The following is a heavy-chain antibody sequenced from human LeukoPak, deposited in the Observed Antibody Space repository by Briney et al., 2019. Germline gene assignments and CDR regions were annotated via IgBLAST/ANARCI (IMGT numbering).Heavy chain of an antibody. V-gene: IGHV3-23*01. CDR2: ISGSGGST. D-gene: IGHD3-22*01. CDR3: AREYYYDSSGLALFY. J-gene: IGHJ4*02. CDR1: GGSFSGYY. Sequence: ETLSLTCAVYGGSFSGYYWSWVRQAPGKGLEWVSAISGSGGSTYYADSVKGRFTISRDNSKNTLYLQMNSLRAEDTAVYYCAREYYYDSSGLALFYWGQGTLVTVSP.